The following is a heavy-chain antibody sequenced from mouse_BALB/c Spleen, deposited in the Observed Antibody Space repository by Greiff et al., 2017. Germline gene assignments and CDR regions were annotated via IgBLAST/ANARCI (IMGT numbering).Heavy chain of an antibody. CDR1: GYSITSDYA. D-gene: IGHD2-4*01. V-gene: IGHV3-2*02. CDR2: ISYSGST. Sequence: VQLKESGPGLVKPSQSLSLTCTVTGYSITSDYARNWIRQFPGNKLEWMGYISYSGSTSYNPSLKSRISITRDTSKNQFFLQLNSVTTEDTATYYCARSRGDYVYFDVWGAGTTVTVSS. CDR3: ARSRGDYVYFDV. J-gene: IGHJ1*01.